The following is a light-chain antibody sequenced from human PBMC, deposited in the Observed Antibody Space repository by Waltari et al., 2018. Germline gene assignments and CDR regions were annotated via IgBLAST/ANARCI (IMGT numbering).Light chain of an antibody. V-gene: IGKV3-20*01. CDR1: QSVTSSY. CDR2: GSS. J-gene: IGKJ2*01. Sequence: EIVLTQSPGTLSLSPGEGATLSCRASQSVTSSYLAWYQQKPGQAPRLLIYGSSRRASGIPDRFSGSGSGTDFTLTVSRLEPEDFAVYYGQQYGSSPFTFGLGTKVEIK. CDR3: QQYGSSPFT.